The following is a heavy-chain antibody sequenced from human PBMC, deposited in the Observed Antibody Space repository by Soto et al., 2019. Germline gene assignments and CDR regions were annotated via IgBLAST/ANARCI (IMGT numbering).Heavy chain of an antibody. CDR1: GFTFSSYA. Sequence: GGSLRLSXAASGFTFSSYAMSWVRQAPGKGLEWVSAISGSGGSTYYADSVKGRFTISRDNSKNTLYLQMNSLRAEDTAVYYCAKAKLYYYDSSGYPTDYYYYGMDVWVQGTTVTVSS. D-gene: IGHD3-22*01. V-gene: IGHV3-23*01. CDR2: ISGSGGST. J-gene: IGHJ6*02. CDR3: AKAKLYYYDSSGYPTDYYYYGMDV.